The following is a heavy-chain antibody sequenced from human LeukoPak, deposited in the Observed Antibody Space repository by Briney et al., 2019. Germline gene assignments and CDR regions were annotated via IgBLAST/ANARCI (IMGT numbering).Heavy chain of an antibody. Sequence: GGSLRLSCTASGFTFSSYAMTWVRQAPGKGLEWVSAMGGSGDSPKYADSVKGQFTMSRDSSKNMVYLQMNSLRPEDTAVYYCARDWSADYWGQGTLVTVSS. CDR2: MGGSGDSP. V-gene: IGHV3-23*01. CDR3: ARDWSADY. J-gene: IGHJ4*02. CDR1: GFTFSSYA.